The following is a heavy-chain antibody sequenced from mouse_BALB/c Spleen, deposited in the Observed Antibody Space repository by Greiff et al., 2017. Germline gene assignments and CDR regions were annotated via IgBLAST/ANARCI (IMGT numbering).Heavy chain of an antibody. CDR2: ISSGSSTI. CDR3: AREGNYRPYIDV. Sequence: EVKLVESGGGLVQPGGSRKLSCAASGFTFSSFGMHWVRQAPEKGLEWVAYISSGSSTIYYADTVKGRFTISRDNPKNTLFLQMTSLRSEDTAMYYCAREGNYRPYIDVWGAGTTVTVSS. CDR1: GFTFSSFG. J-gene: IGHJ1*01. D-gene: IGHD2-1*01. V-gene: IGHV5-17*02.